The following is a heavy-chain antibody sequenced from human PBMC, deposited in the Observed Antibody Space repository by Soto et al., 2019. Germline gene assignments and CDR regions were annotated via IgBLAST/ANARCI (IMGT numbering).Heavy chain of an antibody. CDR3: ARDEDHDYGDSDDAFDI. D-gene: IGHD4-17*01. V-gene: IGHV1-18*01. Sequence: ASVKVSCKDSGYTFTSYGISWVRQAPRQGFEWMGWISAYNGNTNYAQKLQGRVTMTTDTSTSTAYMELRSLRSDDTAVYYCARDEDHDYGDSDDAFDIWGQGTMVTVSS. J-gene: IGHJ3*02. CDR2: ISAYNGNT. CDR1: GYTFTSYG.